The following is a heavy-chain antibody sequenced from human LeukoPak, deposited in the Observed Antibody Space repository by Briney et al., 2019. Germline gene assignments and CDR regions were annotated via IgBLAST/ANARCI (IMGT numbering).Heavy chain of an antibody. CDR3: ARDSRYCSGGSCYAGVDEIDY. D-gene: IGHD2-15*01. CDR1: GFTFSTYS. J-gene: IGHJ4*02. Sequence: GGSLRLSCAASGFTFSTYSMTWVRQAPGKGLEWVSSISSTGNYISYADSMKGRFTISRDNAKNPLYLQMNSLRAEDTAVYYCARDSRYCSGGSCYAGVDEIDYWGQGTLVTVSS. CDR2: ISSTGNYI. V-gene: IGHV3-21*01.